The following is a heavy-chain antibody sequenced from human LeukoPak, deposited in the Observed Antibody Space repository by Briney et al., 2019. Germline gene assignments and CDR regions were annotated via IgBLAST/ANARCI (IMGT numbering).Heavy chain of an antibody. CDR3: ARDSASTPLDY. V-gene: IGHV3-33*01. Sequence: GRSLRLSCATPGFTFSSYGIHWVRQAPGKGMEWVAVVSNDGRNEYYADSVQGRFSISRDNSKNTVYLQMNSLRAEDTAVYYCARDSASTPLDYWGQGTLVTVSS. D-gene: IGHD1-26*01. CDR2: VSNDGRNE. CDR1: GFTFSSYG. J-gene: IGHJ4*02.